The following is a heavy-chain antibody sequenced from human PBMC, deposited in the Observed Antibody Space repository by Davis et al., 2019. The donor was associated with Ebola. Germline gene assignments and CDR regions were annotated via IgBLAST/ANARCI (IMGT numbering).Heavy chain of an antibody. CDR3: ARRNYYGSGTVYFDP. Sequence: ASVKVSCKASGYTFTSYYMHWVRQAPGQGLEWMGWISTYNRNAHYGQNVQGRVTMTTDTSTSTAYMELRSLRSDDTAVYFCARRNYYGSGTVYFDPWGQGTLVTVSS. CDR2: ISTYNRNA. D-gene: IGHD3-10*01. V-gene: IGHV1-18*04. J-gene: IGHJ4*02. CDR1: GYTFTSYY.